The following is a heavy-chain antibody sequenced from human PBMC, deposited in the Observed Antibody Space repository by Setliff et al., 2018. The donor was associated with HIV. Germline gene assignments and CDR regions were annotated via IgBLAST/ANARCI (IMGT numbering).Heavy chain of an antibody. CDR1: GGSMNSDSYS. CDR3: ARAKTIGVSAVFFDP. D-gene: IGHD3-3*01. J-gene: IGHJ5*02. V-gene: IGHV4-61*09. CDR2: IYVGGSV. Sequence: SSETLSLTCTVSGGSMNSDSYSWTWLRQPAGKGPELIGHIYVGGSVIYNPSLASRVTISMVPSKNQFSLELSSVTAADTAKYYCARAKTIGVSAVFFDPWGQGRPVTVSS.